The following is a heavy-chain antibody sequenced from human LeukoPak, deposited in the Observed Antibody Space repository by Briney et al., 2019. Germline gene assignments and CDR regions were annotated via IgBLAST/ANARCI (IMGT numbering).Heavy chain of an antibody. J-gene: IGHJ4*02. Sequence: GGSLRLSCAASGFTFSSYSMNWVRQAPGKGLEWVSSIRSSSSNIYYADSVKGRFTISRDNAKNSLYLQMNSLRAEDTAVYYCARHYDSSGYHHFDYWGQGTLVTVSS. CDR3: ARHYDSSGYHHFDY. V-gene: IGHV3-21*01. CDR2: IRSSSSNI. D-gene: IGHD3-22*01. CDR1: GFTFSSYS.